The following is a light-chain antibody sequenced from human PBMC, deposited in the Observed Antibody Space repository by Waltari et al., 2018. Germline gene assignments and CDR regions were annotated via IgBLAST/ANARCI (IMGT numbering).Light chain of an antibody. Sequence: DIQMTQSPSSLSASVGDRVTITCRASQSISSYLNWYQQKPGKAPKLLFYAASSLQSGVPSRFSCSGSGTDFTLTISSLQPEDFATYYCQQSYSTPRTFGQGTKVEIK. CDR2: AAS. J-gene: IGKJ1*01. CDR1: QSISSY. CDR3: QQSYSTPRT. V-gene: IGKV1-39*01.